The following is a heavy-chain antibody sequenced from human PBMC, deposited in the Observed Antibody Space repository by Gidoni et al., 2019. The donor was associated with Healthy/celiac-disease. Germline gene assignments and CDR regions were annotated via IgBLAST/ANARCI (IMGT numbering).Heavy chain of an antibody. Sequence: QVQLQESGPGLVKPSQTLSLTCTVSVGSFSSGGYYWSWIRQHPGKGLEWIGYIYYSGSTYYNPSLKSRVTISVDTSKNQFSLKLSSVTAADTAVYYCARGTMITFGGVIVDYWGQGTLVTVSS. V-gene: IGHV4-31*03. J-gene: IGHJ4*02. CDR1: VGSFSSGGYY. CDR3: ARGTMITFGGVIVDY. CDR2: IYYSGST. D-gene: IGHD3-16*02.